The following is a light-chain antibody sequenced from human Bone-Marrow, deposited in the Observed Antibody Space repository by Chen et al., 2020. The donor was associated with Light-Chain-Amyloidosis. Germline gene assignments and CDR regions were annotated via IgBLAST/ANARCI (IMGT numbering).Light chain of an antibody. Sequence: YVLTQPSSVSVAPGQTATIACGGNNIGSTSVYWYQQTPGQGPLLVVYDDSDRPSGIPERLSGSNSGNTATLTISRVEAGDEADYYCQVWDRSSDRPVFGGGTKLTVL. V-gene: IGLV3-21*02. CDR3: QVWDRSSDRPV. CDR1: NIGSTS. J-gene: IGLJ3*02. CDR2: DDS.